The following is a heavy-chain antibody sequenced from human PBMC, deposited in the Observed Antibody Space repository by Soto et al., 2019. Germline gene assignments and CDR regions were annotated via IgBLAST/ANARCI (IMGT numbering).Heavy chain of an antibody. CDR3: AKLDYDFWTA. CDR1: GFTFSSYV. J-gene: IGHJ5*02. Sequence: GGSLRLSCAASGFTFSSYVMNWVRQAPGKGLKWVLDISASGGSTDYADSVKGRFTISRDNSKNTLYLQMNSLRAEDTAVYYCAKLDYDFWTAWGQGTLVTVSS. CDR2: ISASGGST. V-gene: IGHV3-23*01. D-gene: IGHD3-3*01.